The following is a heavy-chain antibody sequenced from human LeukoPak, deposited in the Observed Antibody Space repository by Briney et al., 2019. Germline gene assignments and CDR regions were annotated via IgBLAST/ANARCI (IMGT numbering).Heavy chain of an antibody. D-gene: IGHD1-14*01. CDR2: IGRYGVTT. Sequence: GGSLRLSCAASGFTLSTYEMNWVRQAPGKGLEWVAYIGRYGVTTYYADSVKGRFTISGDNAKNSLNLQMNSLRAEDTAVYYCATLSDRNFYYSYGLDVWGQGTLVAVSS. CDR1: GFTLSTYE. J-gene: IGHJ6*02. CDR3: ATLSDRNFYYSYGLDV. V-gene: IGHV3-48*03.